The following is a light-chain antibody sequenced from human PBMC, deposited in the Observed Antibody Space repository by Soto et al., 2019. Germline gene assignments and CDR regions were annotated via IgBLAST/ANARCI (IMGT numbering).Light chain of an antibody. J-gene: IGKJ4*01. CDR3: QQRTNWL. V-gene: IGKV3-11*01. CDR1: QSVGSY. Sequence: EIVLTQSPATLSLSPGERATLSCRASQSVGSYFAWYQQKPGQAPRLLIYDASNMATGIPARFSGSGSGTDFTLTISSLEPEDFAVYYCQQRTNWLFGGGTKVEIK. CDR2: DAS.